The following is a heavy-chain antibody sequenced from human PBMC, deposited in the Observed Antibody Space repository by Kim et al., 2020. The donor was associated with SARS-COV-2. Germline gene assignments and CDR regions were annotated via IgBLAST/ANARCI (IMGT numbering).Heavy chain of an antibody. V-gene: IGHV3-30*07. Sequence: RFTIARDKSKNTLYLQMNSLRAEDTAVYYCARDQHYYDSSGYYMGHAFDIWGQGTMVTVSS. CDR3: ARDQHYYDSSGYYMGHAFDI. J-gene: IGHJ3*02. D-gene: IGHD3-22*01.